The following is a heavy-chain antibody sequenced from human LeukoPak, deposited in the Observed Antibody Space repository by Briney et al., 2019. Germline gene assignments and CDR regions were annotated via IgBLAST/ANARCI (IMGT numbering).Heavy chain of an antibody. J-gene: IGHJ4*02. CDR3: TTDLVVPDY. CDR2: IKSKTDGWTT. D-gene: IGHD2-2*01. Sequence: PGGSLRLSCAASGFTFSNAWMSWVRQAPGKGLEWVGRIKSKTDGWTTDYAAPVKGRFTISRDDSKNTLYLQMNSLKTEDTAVYYCTTDLVVPDYWGQGTLVTVSS. CDR1: GFTFSNAW. V-gene: IGHV3-15*01.